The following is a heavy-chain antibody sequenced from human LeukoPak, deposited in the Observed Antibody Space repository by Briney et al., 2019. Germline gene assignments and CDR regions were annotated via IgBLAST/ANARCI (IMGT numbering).Heavy chain of an antibody. D-gene: IGHD1-1*01. Sequence: SETLSLTCSVSGDSISSGRNYWGWIRQSPGKGLEWIASIYSSGNTHSNPSLKSRVSISVDTSKNQVSLKLYSVTASDAAIYYCARHLSGTTMSHYFDYWGQGTLVTVSS. CDR3: ARHLSGTTMSHYFDY. V-gene: IGHV4-39*01. CDR2: IYSSGNT. CDR1: GDSISSGRNY. J-gene: IGHJ4*02.